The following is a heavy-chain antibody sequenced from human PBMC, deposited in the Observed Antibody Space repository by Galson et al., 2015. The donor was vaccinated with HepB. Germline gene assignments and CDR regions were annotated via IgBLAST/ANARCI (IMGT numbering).Heavy chain of an antibody. V-gene: IGHV7-4-1*02. CDR1: GYTFTSYA. D-gene: IGHD5-12*01. CDR2: INTKTGNP. CDR3: VTPLSNGYDYWHY. Sequence: SVKVSCKAYGYTFTSYAMNWVRQAPGQGLEWMGWINTKTGNPTYAQGFTGRFVFSSDTSVSTACLQINSLKAEDTAVYYCVTPLSNGYDYWHYWGQGTLVTVSS. J-gene: IGHJ4*02.